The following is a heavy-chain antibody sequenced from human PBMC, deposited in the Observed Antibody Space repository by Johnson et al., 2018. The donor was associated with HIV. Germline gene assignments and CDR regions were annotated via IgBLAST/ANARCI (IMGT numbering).Heavy chain of an antibody. J-gene: IGHJ3*02. CDR3: AREFVGGSSSTVSAFDI. Sequence: QVQLVESGGGLVKPGGSLRLSCAASGFAFSDYYMAWIRQAPGKGLEWVSFISSGSHTIYYADSVKGRFTIYRDNSKNSLYLQMNSLRAEDTAMYYCAREFVGGSSSTVSAFDIWGQGTMVTVSS. CDR1: GFAFSDYY. CDR2: ISSGSHTI. V-gene: IGHV3-11*04. D-gene: IGHD6-13*01.